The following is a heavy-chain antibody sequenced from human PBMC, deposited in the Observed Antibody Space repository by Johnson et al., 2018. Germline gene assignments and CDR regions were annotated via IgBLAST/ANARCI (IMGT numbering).Heavy chain of an antibody. CDR1: GYSFTSYW. Sequence: VQLVESGAEVKKPGESLKISCKGSGYSFTSYWIGWVRQMPGKGLEWMGSIYPGDSDTRYSPSFQGQVTIPADKSTSTAYLQWSSLKASDTAMYYCARRPRGQPWLQGAFDIWGQGTMVTVSS. J-gene: IGHJ3*02. CDR2: IYPGDSDT. D-gene: IGHD5-18*01. CDR3: ARRPRGQPWLQGAFDI. V-gene: IGHV5-51*01.